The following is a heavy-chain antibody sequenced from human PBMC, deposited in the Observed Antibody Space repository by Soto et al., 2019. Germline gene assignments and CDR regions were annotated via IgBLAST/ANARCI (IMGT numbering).Heavy chain of an antibody. Sequence: QVPLVQSGAEVKKPGSSVKVSCKASGGSFSHYGITWVRQAPGQGLEWMGGIIPIIGTVKYAQKFQGRVTITADESTTTAYMELSSLRSEDTAVYYCARELKEPGSYYYYGLDVWGQGTTVTVSS. D-gene: IGHD3-10*01. CDR3: ARELKEPGSYYYYGLDV. J-gene: IGHJ6*02. CDR1: GGSFSHYG. V-gene: IGHV1-69*01. CDR2: IIPIIGTV.